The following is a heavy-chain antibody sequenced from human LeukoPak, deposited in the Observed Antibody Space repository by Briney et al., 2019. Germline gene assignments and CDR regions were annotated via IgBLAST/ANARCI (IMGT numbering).Heavy chain of an antibody. J-gene: IGHJ5*02. Sequence: PSETLSLTCTVSGGSISSSSYYWGWIRQPPGKGLEWIGSIYYSGSTYYNPSLKSRVTISVDTSKNQFSLELSSVTAADTAVYYCARDRIAAAGGVWFDPWGQGTLVTVSS. CDR3: ARDRIAAAGGVWFDP. CDR1: GGSISSSSYY. V-gene: IGHV4-39*07. D-gene: IGHD6-13*01. CDR2: IYYSGST.